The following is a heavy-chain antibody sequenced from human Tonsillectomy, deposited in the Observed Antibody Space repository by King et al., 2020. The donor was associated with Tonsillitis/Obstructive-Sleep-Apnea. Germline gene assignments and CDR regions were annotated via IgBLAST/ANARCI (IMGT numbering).Heavy chain of an antibody. Sequence: QLQESGPGLVKPSETLSLTCTVSGDSVSSGSYYWPWIRQPPGKGLEWIGYIHHSGNTNYNASLKSRVTISLDRSKNQFSLSLSSMTAADSAVYYCARDEPLGAFDPWGQGILVTVSS. V-gene: IGHV4-61*01. CDR1: GDSVSSGSYY. J-gene: IGHJ5*02. CDR3: ARDEPLGAFDP. CDR2: IHHSGNT.